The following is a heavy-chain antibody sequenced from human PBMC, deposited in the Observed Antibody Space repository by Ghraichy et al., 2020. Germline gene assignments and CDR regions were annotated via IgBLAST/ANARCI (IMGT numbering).Heavy chain of an antibody. D-gene: IGHD6-6*01. V-gene: IGHV3-23*01. CDR2: ISGSGGST. CDR3: AKVHGVYSSSSSAFDI. CDR1: GFTFSSYA. Sequence: GALRLSCTASGFTFSSYAMSWVRQAPGKGLEWVSGISGSGGSTYYADSVKGRFTISRDNSKNTLYLQMNSLRAEDTAVYYCAKVHGVYSSSSSAFDIWGQGTMVTVSS. J-gene: IGHJ3*02.